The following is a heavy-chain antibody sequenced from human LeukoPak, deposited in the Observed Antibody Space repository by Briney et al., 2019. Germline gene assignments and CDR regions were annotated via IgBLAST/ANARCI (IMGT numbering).Heavy chain of an antibody. V-gene: IGHV3-48*02. CDR1: GFTLSSYS. J-gene: IGHJ6*03. D-gene: IGHD1-7*01. CDR3: ARGPMTGTTSYMDV. Sequence: PGGSLRLSCAASGFTLSSYSMNWVRQAPGKGLECVSHISVSGSITFYADSVKGRFTISGDNAKNSLYLQMSSLRDEDTAVYYCARGPMTGTTSYMDVWGKGTTVTVSS. CDR2: ISVSGSIT.